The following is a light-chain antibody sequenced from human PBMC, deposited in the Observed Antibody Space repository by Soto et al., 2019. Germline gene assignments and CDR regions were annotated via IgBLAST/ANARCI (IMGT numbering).Light chain of an antibody. J-gene: IGKJ3*01. V-gene: IGKV3-20*01. CDR2: GAS. Sequence: EIVLTQSPGTLSLSQGERATLSCRASQSVSSSYLAWYQQKPGQAPRPLIYGASSRATGTPDRFSGSGSGTDFTLTISRLEPEDFAVYYCQQYGSSPPTFGPGTKVDIK. CDR3: QQYGSSPPT. CDR1: QSVSSSY.